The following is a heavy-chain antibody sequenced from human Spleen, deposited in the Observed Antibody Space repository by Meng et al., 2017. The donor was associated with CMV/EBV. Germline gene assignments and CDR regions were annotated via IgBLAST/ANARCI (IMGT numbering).Heavy chain of an antibody. CDR1: GGSISSSSFY. J-gene: IGHJ4*02. D-gene: IGHD1-26*01. CDR2: IYYSGSN. Sequence: SQTLSLTCAVSGGSISSSSFYWAWIRQPPGKGLEWIGSIYYSGSNYYNPSLKSRVTISVDTAKNQFSLKLSSVTAADTAVYYCARHGGIMGAERAFDYWGQGTLVTVSS. V-gene: IGHV4-39*01. CDR3: ARHGGIMGAERAFDY.